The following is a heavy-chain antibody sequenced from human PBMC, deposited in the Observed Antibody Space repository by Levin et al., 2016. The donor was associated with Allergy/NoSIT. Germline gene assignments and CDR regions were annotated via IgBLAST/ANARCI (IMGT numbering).Heavy chain of an antibody. Sequence: WVRQAPGQGLEWMGWISAYNGNTNYAQKLQGRVTMTTDTSTSTAYMELRSLRSDDTAVYYCARDRLTSAAGTGILWFDPWGQGTLVTVSS. CDR2: ISAYNGNT. J-gene: IGHJ5*02. D-gene: IGHD6-13*01. V-gene: IGHV1-18*01. CDR3: ARDRLTSAAGTGILWFDP.